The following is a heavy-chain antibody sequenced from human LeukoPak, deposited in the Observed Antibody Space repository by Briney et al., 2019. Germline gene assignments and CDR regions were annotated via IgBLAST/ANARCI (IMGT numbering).Heavy chain of an antibody. CDR2: IYYSGST. Sequence: PSETLSLTCTVSGGSVSSGRYYWSWIRQPPGKGLEWIGYIYYSGSTNYNPSLKSRVTISVDTSKNQFSLKLSSVTAADTAVYYCARSRLEEEWELLTTSWFDPWGQGTLVTVSS. CDR1: GGSVSSGRYY. J-gene: IGHJ5*02. D-gene: IGHD1-26*01. V-gene: IGHV4-61*01. CDR3: ARSRLEEEWELLTTSWFDP.